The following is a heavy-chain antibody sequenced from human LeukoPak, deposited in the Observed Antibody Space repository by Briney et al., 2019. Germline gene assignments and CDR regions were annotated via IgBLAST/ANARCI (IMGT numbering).Heavy chain of an antibody. CDR2: IYSSAST. CDR3: ARDNYGDYDQFDY. Sequence: SETLSLTCAVSGGSISSYYWSWIRQPAGKGLEWIGRIYSSASTNYNPSLKSRVTMSVDTSRNQFSLKLSSVTAADTAVYYCARDNYGDYDQFDYWGQGTLVTVSS. D-gene: IGHD4-17*01. V-gene: IGHV4-4*07. CDR1: GGSISSYY. J-gene: IGHJ4*02.